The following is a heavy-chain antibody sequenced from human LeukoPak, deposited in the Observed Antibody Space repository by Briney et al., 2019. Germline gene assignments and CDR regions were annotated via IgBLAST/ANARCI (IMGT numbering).Heavy chain of an antibody. D-gene: IGHD2-21*02. V-gene: IGHV4-39*01. CDR1: GDSITSSSHY. CDR2: LHHTGRN. J-gene: IGHJ3*02. CDR3: VAEMTASAAFDI. Sequence: SETLSLTCTVSGDSITSSSHYWGWVRQPPGKRLEWLGSLHHTGRNYSNAALKSRVTISMDTAKSQFSLKLDSVTAADSGVYYCVAEMTASAAFDIWGQGTMVAVSS.